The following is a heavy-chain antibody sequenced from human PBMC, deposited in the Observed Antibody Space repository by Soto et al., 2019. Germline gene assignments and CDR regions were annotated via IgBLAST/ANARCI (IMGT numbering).Heavy chain of an antibody. V-gene: IGHV3-7*01. D-gene: IGHD2-15*01. CDR2: IKEDGSEK. CDR1: GFTFSTYW. Sequence: RRLSCAASGFTFSTYWMTWVRQAPGKGLEWVANIKEDGSEKYYVDSVKGRFTISRDNAKNSLYLQLNSLRGEDTAVYYCARAPARIKTEGHGEYGMDVWGQGTTVTVSS. CDR3: ARAPARIKTEGHGEYGMDV. J-gene: IGHJ6*02.